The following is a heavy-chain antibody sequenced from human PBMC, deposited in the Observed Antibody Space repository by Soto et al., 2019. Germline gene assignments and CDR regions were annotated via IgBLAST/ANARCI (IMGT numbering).Heavy chain of an antibody. CDR3: ARSPPLYGDYASWYFDL. CDR2: IYNTGST. J-gene: IGHJ2*01. CDR1: GGAVSGFY. V-gene: IGHV4-59*02. Sequence: QVQLQESGPGLVKSSETLSLTCTVSGGAVSGFYWSWLRQIPGAELQWIGYIYNTGSTNYNPTLESRVTNAVDTSKPQFSLKGPSVSAADTAVYYCARSPPLYGDYASWYFDLWGRGTLVTVSP. D-gene: IGHD4-17*01.